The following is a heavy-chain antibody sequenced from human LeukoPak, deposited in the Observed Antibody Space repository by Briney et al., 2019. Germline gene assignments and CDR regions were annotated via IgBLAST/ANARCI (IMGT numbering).Heavy chain of an antibody. CDR2: IYYSGST. V-gene: IGHV4-39*07. CDR1: GGSISSSSYY. J-gene: IGHJ4*02. D-gene: IGHD3-22*01. CDR3: ASSDSSGYYYPS. Sequence: PSETLSLTCTVSGGSISSSSYYWGWIRQPPGKGLEWIGSIYYSGSTYYNPSLKSRVTISVDTSKNQFSLKLSSVTAADTAVFYCASSDSSGYYYPSWGQGTLVTVSS.